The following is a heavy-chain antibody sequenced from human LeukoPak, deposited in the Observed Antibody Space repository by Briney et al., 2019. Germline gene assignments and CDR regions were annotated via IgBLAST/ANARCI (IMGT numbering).Heavy chain of an antibody. Sequence: SETLSLTCTVSGGSISSYYWGWIRQPPGKGLEWIGSIYYSGSTYYNPSLKSRVTISVDTSKNQFSLKLSSVTAADTAVYYCARAFRGIFGVFEAFDIWGQGTMVTVSS. CDR2: IYYSGST. CDR3: ARAFRGIFGVFEAFDI. D-gene: IGHD3-3*01. J-gene: IGHJ3*02. V-gene: IGHV4-39*07. CDR1: GGSISSYY.